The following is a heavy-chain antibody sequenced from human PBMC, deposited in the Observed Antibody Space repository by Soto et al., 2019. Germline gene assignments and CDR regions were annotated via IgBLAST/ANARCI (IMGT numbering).Heavy chain of an antibody. CDR2: IDPSDSYT. CDR1: GYKPSTWHNFTSYW. CDR3: ARTNYYYYGMDV. J-gene: IGHJ6*02. Sequence: GESLKISCKGSGYKPSTWHNFTSYWIAWVRQMPGEGLEWMGRIDPSDSYTNYSPSFQGHVTISADKSISTAYLQWSSLKASDTAMYYCARTNYYYYGMDVWGQGTTVTVSS. V-gene: IGHV5-10-1*01.